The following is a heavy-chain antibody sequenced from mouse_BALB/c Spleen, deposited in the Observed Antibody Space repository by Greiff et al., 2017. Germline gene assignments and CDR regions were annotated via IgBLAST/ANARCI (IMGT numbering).Heavy chain of an antibody. CDR3: ARVGGYYSWFAY. V-gene: IGHV1S137*01. Sequence: QVQLKQSGAELVRPGVSVKISCKGSGYTFTDYAMHWVKQSHAKSLEWIGVISTYYGDASYNQKFKGKATMTVDKSSSTAYMELARLTSEDSAIYYCARVGGYYSWFAYWGQGTLVTVSA. CDR1: GYTFTDYA. D-gene: IGHD2-3*01. J-gene: IGHJ3*01. CDR2: ISTYYGDA.